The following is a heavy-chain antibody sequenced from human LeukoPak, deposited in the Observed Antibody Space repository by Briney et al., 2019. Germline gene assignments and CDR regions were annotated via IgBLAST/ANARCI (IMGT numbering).Heavy chain of an antibody. Sequence: GASVKVSCKASGYTFSSYGISWVQQAPGQGLEWMGWVSGDNDDTNYAQKFKGRLTVTTDTSTSTAYMELSSLRSEDTAVYYCARAIYQTGLDYWGQGTLVTVSS. CDR1: GYTFSSYG. D-gene: IGHD2-2*01. J-gene: IGHJ4*02. V-gene: IGHV1-18*01. CDR2: VSGDNDDT. CDR3: ARAIYQTGLDY.